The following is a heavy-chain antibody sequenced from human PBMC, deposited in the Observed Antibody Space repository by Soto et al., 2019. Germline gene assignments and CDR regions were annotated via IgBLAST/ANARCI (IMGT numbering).Heavy chain of an antibody. CDR1: GFTFSSYG. Sequence: GGSLRLSCAASGFTFSSYGMSWVRQVPGKGLEWVSGISGGGSYIFYADSVQGRFSISRDNPKNSLFLEMNSLRVEDTAVYYCARDSDCHSTSCFFPPHVWGQGATVTVSS. CDR2: ISGGGSYI. V-gene: IGHV3-21*06. CDR3: ARDSDCHSTSCFFPPHV. J-gene: IGHJ6*02. D-gene: IGHD2-2*01.